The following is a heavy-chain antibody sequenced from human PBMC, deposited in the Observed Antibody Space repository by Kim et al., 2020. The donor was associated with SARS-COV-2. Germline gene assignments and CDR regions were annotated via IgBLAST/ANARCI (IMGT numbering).Heavy chain of an antibody. CDR1: GFTFSSYL. J-gene: IGHJ4*02. Sequence: GGSLRLSCAVSGFTFSSYLMHWVRQAPGKGLVWVSRIDSDGGDTTYADSVRGRFTISRDNAKNTLYLQMNSLRAEDTAMYYCARGVAALTYWGQGTLVTV. CDR2: IDSDGGDT. V-gene: IGHV3-74*01. D-gene: IGHD6-6*01. CDR3: ARGVAALTY.